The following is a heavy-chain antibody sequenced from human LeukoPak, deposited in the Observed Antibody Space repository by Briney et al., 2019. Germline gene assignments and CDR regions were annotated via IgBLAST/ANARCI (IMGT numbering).Heavy chain of an antibody. J-gene: IGHJ3*02. CDR1: GFTFSSYW. V-gene: IGHV3-74*01. CDR2: INSDGSST. D-gene: IGHD2-21*01. Sequence: GGSLRLSCAASGFTFSSYWMHWVRQAPGKGLVWVSRINSDGSSTSYADSVKGRFTISRDKAKNTLYLQMNSLRAEDTAVYYCARSMAQDVDAFDIWGQGTMVTVSS. CDR3: ARSMAQDVDAFDI.